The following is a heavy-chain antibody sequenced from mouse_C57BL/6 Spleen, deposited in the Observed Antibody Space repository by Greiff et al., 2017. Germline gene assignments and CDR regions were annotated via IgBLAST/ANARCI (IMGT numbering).Heavy chain of an antibody. J-gene: IGHJ2*01. V-gene: IGHV1-54*01. CDR1: GYAFTNYL. D-gene: IGHD2-3*01. CDR2: INPGSGGT. Sequence: VQLQQSGAELVRPGTSVKVSCKASGYAFTNYLIEWVKQRPGQGLEWIGVINPGSGGTNYNEKFKGKATLTADKSSSTAYMQLSSLTSEDSAVYFCARTGDDGYFDYWGQGTTLTVSS. CDR3: ARTGDDGYFDY.